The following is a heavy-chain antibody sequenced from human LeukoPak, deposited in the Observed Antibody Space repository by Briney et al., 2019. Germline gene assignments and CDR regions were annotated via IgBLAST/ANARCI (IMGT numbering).Heavy chain of an antibody. Sequence: ASVKVSCKASGYTFTGYYMHWVRQAPGQGLEWVGWINPNSGGTNYAQKFQGRVTMTRDTSISTAYMELSRLRSDDTAVYYCARDHIAARPGGVDPWGQGTLVTVSS. J-gene: IGHJ5*02. CDR2: INPNSGGT. CDR3: ARDHIAARPGGVDP. D-gene: IGHD6-6*01. CDR1: GYTFTGYY. V-gene: IGHV1-2*02.